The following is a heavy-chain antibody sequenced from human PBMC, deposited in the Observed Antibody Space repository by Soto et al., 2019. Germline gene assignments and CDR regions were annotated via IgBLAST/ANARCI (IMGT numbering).Heavy chain of an antibody. J-gene: IGHJ4*02. V-gene: IGHV4-59*01. Sequence: PSETLSLTCTVSGGSISSYYWSWIRQPPGKGLEWIGYIYYSGSTNYNPSLKSRVTISVDTSKNQFSLKLSSVTAADTAVYYCARVSVAYCGGDCPQAFDYWGQGTLVTVSS. CDR1: GGSISSYY. CDR2: IYYSGST. D-gene: IGHD2-21*02. CDR3: ARVSVAYCGGDCPQAFDY.